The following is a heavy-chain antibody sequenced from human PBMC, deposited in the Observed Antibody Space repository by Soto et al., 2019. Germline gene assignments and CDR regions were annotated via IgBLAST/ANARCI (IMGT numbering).Heavy chain of an antibody. J-gene: IGHJ4*02. D-gene: IGHD2-15*01. Sequence: GSLSLSCAASGFTFSDYPMNWVRQAPGKGLEWVSSIRTISSAIYFADSVRGRFTISRDNARNSLYLQMTSLRDEDTAVYYCARETPSFDSWGQGTLVTVSS. CDR3: ARETPSFDS. CDR1: GFTFSDYP. CDR2: IRTISSAI. V-gene: IGHV3-48*02.